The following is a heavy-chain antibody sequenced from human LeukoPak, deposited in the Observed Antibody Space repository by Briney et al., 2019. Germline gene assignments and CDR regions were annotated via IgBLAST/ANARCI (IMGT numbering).Heavy chain of an antibody. CDR2: IYDTGTPT. Sequence: PSETLSLTCTVSGGSISGFVWSWIRQPPGEGLDYIGFIYDTGTPTNYNPLLKSRVTLSVDTSKNQFFLNLNSVTAADTAVYYCARLAKGEQWLAYYFDYWGQGALVTVSS. CDR1: GGSISGFV. V-gene: IGHV4-59*08. CDR3: ARLAKGEQWLAYYFDY. J-gene: IGHJ4*02. D-gene: IGHD6-19*01.